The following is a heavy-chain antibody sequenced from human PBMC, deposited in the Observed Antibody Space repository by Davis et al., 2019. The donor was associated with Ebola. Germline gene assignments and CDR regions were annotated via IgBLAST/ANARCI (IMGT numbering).Heavy chain of an antibody. Sequence: PGGSLRLSCAASGFTFSNAWMSWVRQAPGKGLEWVGHIKSKTDGGTTDYAAPVKGRVTVSRDDSKNTLYLQMNSLRAEDTAVYYCAKDTRIQLWSFDYWGQGTLVTVSS. D-gene: IGHD5-18*01. CDR2: IKSKTDGGTT. V-gene: IGHV3-15*01. J-gene: IGHJ4*02. CDR1: GFTFSNAW. CDR3: AKDTRIQLWSFDY.